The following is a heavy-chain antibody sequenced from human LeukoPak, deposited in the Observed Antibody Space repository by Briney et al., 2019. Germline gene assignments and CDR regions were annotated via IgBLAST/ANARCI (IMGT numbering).Heavy chain of an antibody. V-gene: IGHV3-7*01. CDR3: ARAQQLVHSVDY. J-gene: IGHJ4*02. CDR2: IKQDGSEK. CDR1: GFTFSSYG. Sequence: PGGSLRLSCAASGFTFSSYGMHWVRQAPGKGLEWVANIKQDGSEKYYVDSVKGRFTISRDNAKNSLYLQMNSLRAEDTAVYYCARAQQLVHSVDYWGQGTLVTVSS. D-gene: IGHD6-13*01.